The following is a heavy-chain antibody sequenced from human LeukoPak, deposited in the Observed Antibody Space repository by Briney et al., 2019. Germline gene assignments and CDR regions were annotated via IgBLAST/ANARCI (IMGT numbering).Heavy chain of an antibody. V-gene: IGHV1-69*13. CDR2: IIPIFGTA. Sequence: SVKASCKASGGTFSSYAISWVRQAPGQGLEWMGGIIPIFGTANYAQKFQGRVTITADESTSTAYMELSSLRSEDTAVYYCARVAVVPAATVWAFDIWGQGTMVTVSS. D-gene: IGHD2-2*01. CDR3: ARVAVVPAATVWAFDI. CDR1: GGTFSSYA. J-gene: IGHJ3*02.